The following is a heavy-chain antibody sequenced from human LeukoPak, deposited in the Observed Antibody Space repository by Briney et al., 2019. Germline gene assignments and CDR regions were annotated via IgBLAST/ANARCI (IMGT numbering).Heavy chain of an antibody. Sequence: SETLSLTCTVSGGSISSYYWSWIRQPPGKGLEWIGYIYYSGSTNYNPSLKSRVTISVDTSKNQFSLKLSSVTAADTAVYYCARYQTPIAAAGSRYAFDIWGQGTMVTVSS. CDR3: ARYQTPIAAAGSRYAFDI. CDR2: IYYSGST. V-gene: IGHV4-59*01. CDR1: GGSISSYY. D-gene: IGHD6-13*01. J-gene: IGHJ3*02.